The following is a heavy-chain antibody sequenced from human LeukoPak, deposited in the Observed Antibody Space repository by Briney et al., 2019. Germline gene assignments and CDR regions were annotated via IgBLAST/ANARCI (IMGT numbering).Heavy chain of an antibody. D-gene: IGHD6-19*01. CDR3: ATSGWYLLPGVY. J-gene: IGHJ4*02. V-gene: IGHV4-38-2*02. CDR2: IYHSGST. CDR1: GYSISSGYY. Sequence: SETLSLTCTVSGYSISSGYYWGWIRQPPGKGLEWIWSIYHSGSTYYNPSLKSRVTISVDTSKNQFSLKLSSVTAADTAVYYCATSGWYLLPGVYWGQGTLVTVSS.